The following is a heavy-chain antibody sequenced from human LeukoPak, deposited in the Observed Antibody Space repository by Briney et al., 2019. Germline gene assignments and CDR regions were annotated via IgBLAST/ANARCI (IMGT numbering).Heavy chain of an antibody. D-gene: IGHD3-10*01. J-gene: IGHJ4*02. V-gene: IGHV3-49*03. CDR1: GFTFGDYA. CDR3: ARDTYDSGSYYNAPLDY. CDR2: IRSEAYGGTT. Sequence: GGSLRLSCTASGFTFGDYAMSWFRQAPGKGLEWVGFIRSEAYGGTTEYAASVKGRFTISRDDSKSIAYLQMNSLRAEDTAVYYCARDTYDSGSYYNAPLDYWGQGTLVTVSS.